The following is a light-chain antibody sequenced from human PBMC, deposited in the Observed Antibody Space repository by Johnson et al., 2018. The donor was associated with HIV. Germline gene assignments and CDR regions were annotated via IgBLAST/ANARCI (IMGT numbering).Light chain of an antibody. CDR1: SSNIGNNY. CDR2: ENN. CDR3: GTWDSSLGTYV. Sequence: QSVLTQPPSVSAAPGQKVTISCSGSSSNIGNNYVSWYRQLPGTAPQLLIFENNKRPSGIPDRFSGSKSGTSATLGITGLQTGDEADYYCGTWDSSLGTYVFGTGTNVTVL. J-gene: IGLJ1*01. V-gene: IGLV1-51*02.